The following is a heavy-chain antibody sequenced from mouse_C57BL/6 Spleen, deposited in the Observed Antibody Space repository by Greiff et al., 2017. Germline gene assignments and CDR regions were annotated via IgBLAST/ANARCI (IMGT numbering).Heavy chain of an antibody. D-gene: IGHD2-5*01. V-gene: IGHV2-2*01. J-gene: IGHJ4*01. Sequence: QVQLQQSGPGLVQPSQSLSITCTVSGFSLTSYGVHWVRQSPGKGLEWLGVIWSGGSTDYNAAFISRLSISKDNSKSQVFFKMNSLQADDTAIYYCARIGYSNFLYYAMDYWGQGTSVTVSS. CDR1: GFSLTSYG. CDR2: IWSGGST. CDR3: ARIGYSNFLYYAMDY.